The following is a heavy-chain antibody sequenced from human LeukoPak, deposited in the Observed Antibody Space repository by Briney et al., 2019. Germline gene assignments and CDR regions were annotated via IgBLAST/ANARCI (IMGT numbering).Heavy chain of an antibody. D-gene: IGHD4-11*01. J-gene: IGHJ1*01. Sequence: GGSLRLSCAASGFIFSNFAMHWVRQAPGKGLEWVAVISYDGTNKYYIDSVKGRFTISRDNSKNTLYLQMNSLRAEDTAVYYCAKSHDGPWSVTTTLGDIDFQHWGQGTLVTVSS. V-gene: IGHV3-30-3*02. CDR2: ISYDGTNK. CDR1: GFIFSNFA. CDR3: AKSHDGPWSVTTTLGDIDFQH.